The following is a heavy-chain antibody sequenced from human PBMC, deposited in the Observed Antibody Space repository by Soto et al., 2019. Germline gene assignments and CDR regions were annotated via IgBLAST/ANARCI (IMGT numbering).Heavy chain of an antibody. Sequence: GGSLRLSCAASGFTFSSYAMHWVRQAPGKGLEWVAGISYDGSNKYYADPVKGRFTMSRDNSKNTLYLQMNSLRAEDTAVYYCARAPARDGYPHYGMDVWGQGTTVTVSS. D-gene: IGHD5-12*01. CDR1: GFTFSSYA. J-gene: IGHJ6*02. CDR3: ARAPARDGYPHYGMDV. CDR2: ISYDGSNK. V-gene: IGHV3-30-3*01.